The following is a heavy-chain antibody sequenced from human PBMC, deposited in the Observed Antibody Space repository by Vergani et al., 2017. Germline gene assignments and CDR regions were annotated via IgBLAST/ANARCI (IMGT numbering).Heavy chain of an antibody. Sequence: QVQLQESGPGLVKPSQTLSLTCTVSGGSISSGDYYWTWIRQPPGKGLEWIGYIYYSGITYYNPSLKSRVTISVDTSKNQFSLKLSSVTAADTAVYYCARVVVLRGLSYYYYYYGMDVWGRGTTVTVSS. D-gene: IGHD2-21*01. J-gene: IGHJ6*02. CDR2: IYYSGIT. CDR1: GGSISSGDYY. V-gene: IGHV4-30-4*08. CDR3: ARVVVLRGLSYYYYYYGMDV.